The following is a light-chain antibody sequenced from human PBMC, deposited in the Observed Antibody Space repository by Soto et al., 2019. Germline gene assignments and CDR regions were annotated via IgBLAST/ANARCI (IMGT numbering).Light chain of an antibody. V-gene: IGLV2-14*01. J-gene: IGLJ1*01. CDR1: SSDIGAYDY. CDR2: EVN. CDR3: SSFASTHTYV. Sequence: QSALTQPASLSGSPGQSITISCTGTSSDIGAYDYVSWFQQHPGKAPKLMISEVNNRPSGVSHRFSGSKSGNTASLTISGLQAEDEADYYCSSFASTHTYVFGTGTKLTVL.